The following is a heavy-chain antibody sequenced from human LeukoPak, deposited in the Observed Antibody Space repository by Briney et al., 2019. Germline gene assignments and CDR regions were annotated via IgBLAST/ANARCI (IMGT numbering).Heavy chain of an antibody. V-gene: IGHV1-69*06. CDR1: GGTFSSYA. D-gene: IGHD3-3*01. CDR3: ARGVGTYYDFWSGSLIPGDY. CDR2: IIPIFGTA. Sequence: SVKVSCKASGGTFSSYAISWVRQAPGQGLEWMGGIIPIFGTANYAQKFQGRVTITADKSTSTAYMELSSLRSEDTAVYYCARGVGTYYDFWSGSLIPGDYWGQGTLVTVSS. J-gene: IGHJ4*02.